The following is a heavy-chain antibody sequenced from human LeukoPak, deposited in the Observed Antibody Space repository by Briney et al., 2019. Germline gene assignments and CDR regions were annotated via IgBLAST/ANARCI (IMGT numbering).Heavy chain of an antibody. CDR1: GGSFSGYY. Sequence: SETLSLTCAVYGGSFSGYYWSWIRQPPGKGLEWIGEINHSGSTNYNPSLKSRVTISVDASKNQFSLKLSSVTAADTAVYYCARACDSSGYYWYYFDYWGQGTLVTVSS. D-gene: IGHD3-22*01. V-gene: IGHV4-34*01. CDR2: INHSGST. J-gene: IGHJ4*02. CDR3: ARACDSSGYYWYYFDY.